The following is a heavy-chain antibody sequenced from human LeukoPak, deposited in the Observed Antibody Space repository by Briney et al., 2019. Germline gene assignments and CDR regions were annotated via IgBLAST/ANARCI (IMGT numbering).Heavy chain of an antibody. CDR3: ASGYCNSTSCFPDY. CDR2: ISYGRSNK. J-gene: IGHJ4*02. V-gene: IGHV3-30*09. CDR1: GFIFSSYA. Sequence: GGSLRLSCAASGFIFSSYAMHWVRQAPGKGLEWVAVISYGRSNKYYADSVKGRFAISRDNSKNTLYLQMNSLRGEDTAVYHCASGYCNSTSCFPDYWGQGTLVTVSS. D-gene: IGHD2-2*03.